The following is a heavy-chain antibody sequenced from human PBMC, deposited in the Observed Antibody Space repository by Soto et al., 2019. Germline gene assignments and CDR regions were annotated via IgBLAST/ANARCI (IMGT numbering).Heavy chain of an antibody. Sequence: EVQLLESGGGLVQPGGSLRLSCAASGFTFSNYDMSWVRQAPGKGLEGVSPISGSDTNTYYADSVKGRFSISRDNSRSTLSLQMSSLRAGDTAMYFCAKVLRYWYFDLWGRGTLVTVSS. CDR3: AKVLRYWYFDL. CDR2: ISGSDTNT. CDR1: GFTFSNYD. V-gene: IGHV3-23*01. J-gene: IGHJ2*01. D-gene: IGHD2-8*02.